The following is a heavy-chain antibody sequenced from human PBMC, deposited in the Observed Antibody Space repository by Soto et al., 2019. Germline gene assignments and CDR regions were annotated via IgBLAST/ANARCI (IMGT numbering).Heavy chain of an antibody. D-gene: IGHD6-13*01. Sequence: ASVKVSCKASGYTFASYGISWVRQAPGQGLEWMGWISPYNGKTNYAQKLQGRVTMTTDTSTSTAYMELRSLRSEDTAVYYCAREGYSSNWTGNLTYYYYYGMDVRGQGTTVTVSS. J-gene: IGHJ6*02. CDR1: GYTFASYG. CDR3: AREGYSSNWTGNLTYYYYYGMDV. V-gene: IGHV1-18*01. CDR2: ISPYNGKT.